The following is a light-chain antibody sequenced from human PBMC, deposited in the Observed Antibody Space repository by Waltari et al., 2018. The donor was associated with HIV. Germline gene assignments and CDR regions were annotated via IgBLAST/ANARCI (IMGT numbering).Light chain of an antibody. Sequence: DIVMTQSPDSLAVSLGERATMNCKYSQSVVHSSNNKNYLAWYQQKPGQAPKLLIYWASTRESGVPDRFSGSGSGTDFALTISSLQAEDVAVYYCQQYYSVPYTFGQGTKLEIK. CDR1: QSVVHSSNNKNY. CDR2: WAS. V-gene: IGKV4-1*01. J-gene: IGKJ2*01. CDR3: QQYYSVPYT.